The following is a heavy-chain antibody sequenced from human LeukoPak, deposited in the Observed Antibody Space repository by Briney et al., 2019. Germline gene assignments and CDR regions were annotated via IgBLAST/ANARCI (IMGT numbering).Heavy chain of an antibody. J-gene: IGHJ4*02. Sequence: ASVKVSCKASGYTFTSYYVHWVRQAPGQGLEWMGIINPSGGSTSYAQKFQGRVTMTRDTSTSTVYMELTSLRSEDTAVYYCARAAAAGRHAPPVGYWGQGTPVTVSS. CDR1: GYTFTSYY. V-gene: IGHV1-46*01. CDR3: ARAAAAGRHAPPVGY. CDR2: INPSGGST. D-gene: IGHD6-13*01.